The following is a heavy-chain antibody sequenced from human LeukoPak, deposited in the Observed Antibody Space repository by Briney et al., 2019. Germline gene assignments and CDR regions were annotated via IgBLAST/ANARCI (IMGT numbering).Heavy chain of an antibody. V-gene: IGHV1-18*01. Sequence: WASVKVSCKASGYTFTSYGISWVRQAPGQGLEWMGWISAYNGNTNYAQKLQGRVTMTTDTSTSTAYMELRSLRSDDTAVYYCARDGGMMGEGYFDYWGQGTLVTVSS. J-gene: IGHJ4*02. D-gene: IGHD2-15*01. CDR2: ISAYNGNT. CDR1: GYTFTSYG. CDR3: ARDGGMMGEGYFDY.